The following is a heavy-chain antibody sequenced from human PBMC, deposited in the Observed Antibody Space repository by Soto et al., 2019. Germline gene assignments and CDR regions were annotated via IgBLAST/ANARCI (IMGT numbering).Heavy chain of an antibody. V-gene: IGHV4-39*01. D-gene: IGHD1-26*01. Sequence: QLQLQESGPGLVKPSETLSLTCTVSGGSISSSSDYWGWIRQPPGKGLEWIGSIYYSGSTYYNPSLESGVGRSVDASESLFSLNLSSVTAADTAVYYCARLPSWGGSHSVWFHPWGQGTLVTVSS. CDR2: IYYSGST. CDR1: GGSISSSSDY. J-gene: IGHJ5*02. CDR3: ARLPSWGGSHSVWFHP.